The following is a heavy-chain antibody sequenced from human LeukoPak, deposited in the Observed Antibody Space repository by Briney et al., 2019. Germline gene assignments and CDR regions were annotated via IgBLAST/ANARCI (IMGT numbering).Heavy chain of an antibody. Sequence: GGSLRLSCAASGFTFDDYAMRGVRQAPGKGLEWVSGISWNSGSIGYADSVKGRFTISRNNAKNSLYLQMNSLRAEDTALYYCAKDKRVYYYGMDVWGQGTTVTVAS. CDR2: ISWNSGSI. CDR3: AKDKRVYYYGMDV. V-gene: IGHV3-9*01. CDR1: GFTFDDYA. J-gene: IGHJ6*02.